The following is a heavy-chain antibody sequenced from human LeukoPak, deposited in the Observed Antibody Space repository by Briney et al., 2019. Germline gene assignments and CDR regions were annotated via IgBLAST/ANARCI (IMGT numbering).Heavy chain of an antibody. CDR2: IRHDGTDK. V-gene: IGHV3-30*02. CDR1: GFPFSSYG. J-gene: IGHJ4*02. D-gene: IGHD5-18*01. CDR3: AKDYSKGIQVVY. Sequence: GSLRLSCAASGFPFSSYGMHWVRQAPGKGLEWVAFIRHDGTDKYYADSVKGRFTISRDNSKNTLYLQMNSLRAEDTAVYYCAKDYSKGIQVVYWGQGTLVTVSS.